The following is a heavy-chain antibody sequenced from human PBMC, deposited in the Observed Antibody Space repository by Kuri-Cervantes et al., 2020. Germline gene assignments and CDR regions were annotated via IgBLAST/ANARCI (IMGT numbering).Heavy chain of an antibody. D-gene: IGHD1-26*01. Sequence: GSLRLSCVVSGYSISGGYYWGWIRQSPGKGLEWIGSSFHSGATFYNPSLKSRVTISVDTSKNQFSLKLSSVTAADTAVYYCARLSGDRIAFDIWGQGTLVTVSS. CDR1: GYSISGGYY. V-gene: IGHV4-38-2*01. J-gene: IGHJ3*02. CDR2: SFHSGAT. CDR3: ARLSGDRIAFDI.